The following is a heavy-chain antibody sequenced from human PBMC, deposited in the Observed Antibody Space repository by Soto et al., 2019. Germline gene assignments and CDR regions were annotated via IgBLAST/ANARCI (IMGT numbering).Heavy chain of an antibody. CDR3: ARRKPESSDAYDI. D-gene: IGHD2-2*01. J-gene: IGHJ3*02. CDR1: GYTFTSYA. CDR2: INGGSGNT. Sequence: QVQLVQSGAEVEKPGASVQVSCKASGYTFTSYAMHWVRQDPGQRLEWMGWINGGSGNTKYSQKFQGRVTFTRDTSASTAYMELSSLRSEDTAVYYCARRKPESSDAYDIWGQGTMVTVSS. V-gene: IGHV1-3*01.